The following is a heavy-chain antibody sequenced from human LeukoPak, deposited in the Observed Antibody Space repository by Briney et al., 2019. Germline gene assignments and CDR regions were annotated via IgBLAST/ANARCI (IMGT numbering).Heavy chain of an antibody. J-gene: IGHJ4*02. D-gene: IGHD3-22*01. CDR3: AREGDDSSGYHPDGFDY. V-gene: IGHV3-21*06. CDR1: GLTFSSYS. Sequence: GGSLRLSCVASGLTFSSYSMNWVRQAPGKGLEWLSSSSSSSSYKYYADSVKGRFTISRDNAKNSLYLQMNSLRAEDTAVYYCAREGDDSSGYHPDGFDYWGQGTLVTVSS. CDR2: SSSSSSYK.